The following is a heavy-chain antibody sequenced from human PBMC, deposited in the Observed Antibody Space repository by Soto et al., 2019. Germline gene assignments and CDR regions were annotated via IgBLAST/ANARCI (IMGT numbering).Heavy chain of an antibody. J-gene: IGHJ6*02. CDR3: ARDPFLYSSSWYTSYYYYGMDV. Sequence: GSLRLSCAASGFTFSSYSMNWVRQAPGKGLEWVSSISSSSYIYYADSVKGRFTISRDNAKNSLYLQMNSLRAEDTAVYYCARDPFLYSSSWYTSYYYYGMDVWGQGTTVTVSS. CDR1: GFTFSSYS. V-gene: IGHV3-21*01. CDR2: ISSSSYI. D-gene: IGHD6-13*01.